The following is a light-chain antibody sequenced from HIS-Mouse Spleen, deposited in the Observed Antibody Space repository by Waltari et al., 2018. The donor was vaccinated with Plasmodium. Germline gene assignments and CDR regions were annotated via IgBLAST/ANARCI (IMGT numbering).Light chain of an antibody. CDR3: SSYTSSSTVV. J-gene: IGLJ2*01. CDR2: DVS. CDR1: SSDVGGYKY. Sequence: QSALTQPASVSGSPGQSITISCTGTSSDVGGYKYVSWYQQHPGKAPKLMIYDVSNRPAGVSNRCSGSKSGNTASLTISGLQAEDEADHYCSSYTSSSTVVFGGGTKLTVL. V-gene: IGLV2-14*03.